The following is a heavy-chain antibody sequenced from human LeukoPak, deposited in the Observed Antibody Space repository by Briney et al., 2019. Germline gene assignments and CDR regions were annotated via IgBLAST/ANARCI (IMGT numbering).Heavy chain of an antibody. Sequence: SETLSLTCTVSGGSISSSSYYWGWIRQPPGKGLEWIGSIYYSGSTYYNPSLKSRVTISVDTSKNQFSLKLSSVTAADTAVYYCARRYSSSWYGLDYWGQGALVTVSS. J-gene: IGHJ4*02. CDR2: IYYSGST. CDR3: ARRYSSSWYGLDY. V-gene: IGHV4-39*01. D-gene: IGHD6-13*01. CDR1: GGSISSSSYY.